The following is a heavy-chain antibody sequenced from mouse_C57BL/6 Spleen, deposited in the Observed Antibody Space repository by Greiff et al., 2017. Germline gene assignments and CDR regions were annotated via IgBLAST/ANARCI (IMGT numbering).Heavy chain of an antibody. V-gene: IGHV1-26*01. D-gene: IGHD1-1*01. CDR2: INPNNGGT. Sequence: EVQLQQSGPELVKPGASVKISCKASGYTFTDYYMNWVKQSHGKSLEWIGDINPNNGGTSYNQKFKGKATLTVDKSSSTAYMELRSLTSEDSAVYYCARGPPLSYYYGSSYGVGRRYFDVWGTGTTVTVSS. J-gene: IGHJ1*03. CDR1: GYTFTDYY. CDR3: ARGPPLSYYYGSSYGVGRRYFDV.